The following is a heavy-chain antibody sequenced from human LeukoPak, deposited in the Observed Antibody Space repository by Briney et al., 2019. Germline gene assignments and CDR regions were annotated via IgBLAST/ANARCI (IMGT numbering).Heavy chain of an antibody. J-gene: IGHJ4*02. CDR2: IYYSGST. V-gene: IGHV4-59*01. CDR3: ARDLLGGMHY. D-gene: IGHD1-14*01. Sequence: SETLSLTCTVSGGSISSYYWSWIRQPPGKGLEWIGYIYYSGSTNYNPSLKSRVTISVDTSKNQFSLKLSSVTAADTAVYYCARDLLGGMHYWGQGTLVTVSS. CDR1: GGSISSYY.